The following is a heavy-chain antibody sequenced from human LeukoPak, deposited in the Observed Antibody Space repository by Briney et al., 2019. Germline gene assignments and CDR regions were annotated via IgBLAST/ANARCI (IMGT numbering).Heavy chain of an antibody. J-gene: IGHJ5*02. CDR3: ARAGYYNVRTAGRFDP. V-gene: IGHV3-11*01. CDR2: ISSSGSTI. D-gene: IGHD3-9*01. Sequence: GGSLRLSCAASGFTFSDYYMSWIRQAPGKGLEWVSYISSSGSTIYYADSVKGRFTISRDNAKNSLYLQMNSLRAEDTAVYYCARAGYYNVRTAGRFDPWGQGTLVTISS. CDR1: GFTFSDYY.